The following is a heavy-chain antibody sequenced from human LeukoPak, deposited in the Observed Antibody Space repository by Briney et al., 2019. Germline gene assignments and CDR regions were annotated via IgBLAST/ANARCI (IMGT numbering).Heavy chain of an antibody. CDR3: WLEKVVAAYFDS. J-gene: IGHJ4*02. Sequence: TSETLSLTCVVSGGSISSNTWWSWVRQPPNKGLEWIGEIYRSGSTNYNPSLKSRVSISEDTSKNQFSLKMTSMTAADTAIYYCWLEKVVAAYFDSWGQGTLVTVSS. V-gene: IGHV4-4*02. CDR1: GGSISSNTW. CDR2: IYRSGST. D-gene: IGHD2-15*01.